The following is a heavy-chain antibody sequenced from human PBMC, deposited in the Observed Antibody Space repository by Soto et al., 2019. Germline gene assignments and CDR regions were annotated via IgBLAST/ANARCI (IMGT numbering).Heavy chain of an antibody. J-gene: IGHJ4*02. CDR2: IYWDDDK. CDR1: GFSLRYSGVG. CDR3: AHTVALAGLTVHFAY. D-gene: IGHD6-19*01. Sequence: QITLKESGPTLVKPTQTLTLTCSFSGFSLRYSGVGVGWIRQPPGKALEWLAFIYWDDDKRYSPSLKSRITITSDTSISQVVRTMTNMDPVGTSTYYCAHTVALAGLTVHFAYWGQGTLVPGSS. V-gene: IGHV2-5*02.